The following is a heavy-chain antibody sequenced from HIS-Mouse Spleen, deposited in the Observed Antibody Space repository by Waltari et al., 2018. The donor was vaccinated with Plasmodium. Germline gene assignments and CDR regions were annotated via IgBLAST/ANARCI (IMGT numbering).Heavy chain of an antibody. J-gene: IGHJ4*02. CDR1: GGPFSGSY. CDR3: ARAYYDFWSGYRFDY. Sequence: QVQLQQWGAGLLTPSETLSLTCTVSGGPFSGSYWRWIRQPPGKGLVWNGEINHSGSTNYNPSLKSRVTISVDTSKNQFSLKLSSVTAADTAVYYCARAYYDFWSGYRFDYWGQGTLVTVSS. CDR2: INHSGST. V-gene: IGHV4-34*01. D-gene: IGHD3-3*01.